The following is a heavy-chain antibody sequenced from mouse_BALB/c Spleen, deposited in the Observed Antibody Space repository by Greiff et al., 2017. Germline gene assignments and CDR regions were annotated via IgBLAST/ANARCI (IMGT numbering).Heavy chain of an antibody. CDR3: ARGDYDGDYAMDY. Sequence: VQLVESGPGLVAPSQSLSITCTVSGFSLTSYGVHWVRQPPGKGLEWLGVIWAGGSTNYNSALMSRLSISKDNSKSQVFLKMNSLQTDDTAMYYCARGDYDGDYAMDYWGQGTSVTVSS. V-gene: IGHV2-9*02. CDR1: GFSLTSYG. D-gene: IGHD2-4*01. J-gene: IGHJ4*01. CDR2: IWAGGST.